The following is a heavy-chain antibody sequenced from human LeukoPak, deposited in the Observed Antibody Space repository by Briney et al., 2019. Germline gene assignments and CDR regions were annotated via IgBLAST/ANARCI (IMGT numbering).Heavy chain of an antibody. D-gene: IGHD2-2*01. CDR1: RYTFTGYY. V-gene: IGHV1-2*02. CDR3: ARVFYAKDILVVPAYYYYYLDV. Sequence: GASVKVSCKASRYTFTGYYMHWVRQAPGQGLEWMGWINPNSGGTNYAQKFQGRVTMTRDTSISTAYVEVSRLRSDDTAGYYCARVFYAKDILVVPAYYYYYLDVWGKGTTVTVSS. CDR2: INPNSGGT. J-gene: IGHJ6*03.